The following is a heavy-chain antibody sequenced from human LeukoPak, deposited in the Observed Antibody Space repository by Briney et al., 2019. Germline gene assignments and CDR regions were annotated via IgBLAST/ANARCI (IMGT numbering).Heavy chain of an antibody. Sequence: SETLSLTCTVSGDTISNYYWSWLRQAAGEGLEWIGRFYITGGSANYTPSLNKRVTMSVDTSKSQFSLRLNSLTAEDTAIYYCARHLYCSDCYGSVHFYLGQGPLVTVSS. J-gene: IGHJ4*02. CDR1: GDTISNYY. D-gene: IGHD3-10*01. CDR3: ARHLYCSDCYGSVHFY. V-gene: IGHV4-4*07. CDR2: FYITGGSA.